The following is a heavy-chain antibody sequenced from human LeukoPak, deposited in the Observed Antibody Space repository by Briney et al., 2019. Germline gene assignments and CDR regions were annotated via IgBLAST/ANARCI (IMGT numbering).Heavy chain of an antibody. CDR3: ARAAGGTSRDY. J-gene: IGHJ4*02. CDR1: GFTFSSYS. Sequence: GGSLRLSCAASGFTFSSYSMNWVRQAPGKGLEWVSSISGSSSYIYYADSVKGRFTISRHNAKNSLYLQMNSLRAEDTAVYYCARAAGGTSRDYWGQGTLVTVSS. D-gene: IGHD1-26*01. V-gene: IGHV3-21*01. CDR2: ISGSSSYI.